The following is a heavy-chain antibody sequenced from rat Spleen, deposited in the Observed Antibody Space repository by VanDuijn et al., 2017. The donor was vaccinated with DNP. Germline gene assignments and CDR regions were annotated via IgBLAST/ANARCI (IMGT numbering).Heavy chain of an antibody. CDR3: ARGSTSIYWYFDF. V-gene: IGHV5-25*01. D-gene: IGHD3-1*01. Sequence: EVQLVESGGGLVQPGRSLKLSCAASRFTFSNYYMAWVRQAPKKGLEWVAAISPRGSRTYYPDSVKGRFTISRDVAKSSLYLQMNSLKSEDTATYYCARGSTSIYWYFDFWGPGTMVTVSS. J-gene: IGHJ1*01. CDR1: RFTFSNYY. CDR2: ISPRGSRT.